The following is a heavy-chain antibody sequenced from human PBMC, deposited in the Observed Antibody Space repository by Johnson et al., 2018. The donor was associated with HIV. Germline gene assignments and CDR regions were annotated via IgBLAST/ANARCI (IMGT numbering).Heavy chain of an antibody. CDR3: ARDQSNGWNRGAFDI. CDR2: IRSKANSYAT. Sequence: EVQLVESGGGLVQPGGSLKLSCVASGFTFSGSAMHWVRQASGKGLEWVGRIRSKANSYATAYAASVTGRFTISRDNSKNTLYLHMNSLRAEDTAVYYCARDQSNGWNRGAFDIWGQGTVVTVSS. V-gene: IGHV3-73*01. D-gene: IGHD6-19*01. CDR1: GFTFSGSA. J-gene: IGHJ3*02.